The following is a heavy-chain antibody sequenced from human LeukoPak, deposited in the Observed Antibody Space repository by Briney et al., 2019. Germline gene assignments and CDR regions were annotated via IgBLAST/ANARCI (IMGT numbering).Heavy chain of an antibody. CDR2: IYPGGST. Sequence: SETLSPTCTVSGGSIRSYYWSWIRQPAGKGLEWIGRIYPGGSTNYNPSLKSRVTLSVDTSKNQFSLKLSSVTAADTAMYYCALLEADWYFDPWGRGTLVTVSS. D-gene: IGHD1-1*01. J-gene: IGHJ2*01. V-gene: IGHV4-4*07. CDR1: GGSIRSYY. CDR3: ALLEADWYFDP.